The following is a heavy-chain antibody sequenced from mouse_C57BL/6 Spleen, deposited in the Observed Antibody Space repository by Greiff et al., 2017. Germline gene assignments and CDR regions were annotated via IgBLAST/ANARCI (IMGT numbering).Heavy chain of an antibody. Sequence: QVQLKQPGAELVKPGASVKLSCKASGYTFTSYWMHWVKQRPGRGLEWIGRIDPNSGGTKYNEKFKSKATLTVDKPSSTAYMQLSSLTSEDSAVYYCARSRSNYYYYAMDYWGQGTSVTVSS. CDR1: GYTFTSYW. J-gene: IGHJ4*01. D-gene: IGHD2-5*01. V-gene: IGHV1-72*01. CDR3: ARSRSNYYYYAMDY. CDR2: IDPNSGGT.